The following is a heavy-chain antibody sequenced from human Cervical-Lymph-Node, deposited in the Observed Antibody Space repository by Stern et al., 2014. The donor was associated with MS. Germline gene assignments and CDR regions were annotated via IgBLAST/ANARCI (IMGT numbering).Heavy chain of an antibody. V-gene: IGHV1-18*04. CDR3: ARDGTTYRIAARDYYYYGMDV. CDR1: GYTFTSYG. Sequence: VQLLESGAEVKKPGASVKVSCKASGYTFTSYGISWVRQAPGQGLEWMGWISAYNGNTNYAQKLQGRVAMTTDTSTSTAYMELRSLRSDDTAVYYCARDGTTYRIAARDYYYYGMDVWGQGTTVTVSS. J-gene: IGHJ6*02. D-gene: IGHD6-6*01. CDR2: ISAYNGNT.